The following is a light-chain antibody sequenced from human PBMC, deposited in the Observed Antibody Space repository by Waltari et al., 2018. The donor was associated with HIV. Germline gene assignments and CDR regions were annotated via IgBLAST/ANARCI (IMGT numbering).Light chain of an antibody. CDR3: QQYYNYPRT. J-gene: IGKJ1*01. Sequence: AIRMTQSPSSFSASTGDRVTITCRASQDISSYLAWYQQKPGKAPNLLIYGGSTLQTGVPSRFSGSGSGTDSTLTISCLQSEDFATYYCQQYYNYPRTFGQGTKVEIK. CDR1: QDISSY. V-gene: IGKV1-8*01. CDR2: GGS.